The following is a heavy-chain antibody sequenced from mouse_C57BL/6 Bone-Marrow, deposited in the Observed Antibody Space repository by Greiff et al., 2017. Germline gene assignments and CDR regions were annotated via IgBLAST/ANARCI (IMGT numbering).Heavy chain of an antibody. Sequence: QVQLQQSGPELVKPGASVKISCKASGYAFSSSWMNWVKQRPGKGLEWIGRIYPGDGDTNYNGKFKGKATLTADKSSSTAYMQLSSLTSEDSAVYCCARSHYYGSSYRYFDVWGTGTTVTVSS. CDR2: IYPGDGDT. D-gene: IGHD1-1*01. CDR3: ARSHYYGSSYRYFDV. V-gene: IGHV1-82*01. J-gene: IGHJ1*03. CDR1: GYAFSSSW.